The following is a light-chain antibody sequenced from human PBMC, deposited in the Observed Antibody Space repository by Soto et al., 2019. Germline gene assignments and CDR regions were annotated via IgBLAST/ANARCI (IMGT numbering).Light chain of an antibody. CDR3: CSFTGRGTI. CDR2: EVS. V-gene: IGLV2-8*01. CDR1: AYDVGRYSY. Sequence: QSALTQPPSASGSPGQSVTISCTGTAYDVGRYSYVTWLQQHPGKAPKVIIYEVSQRPSGVPDRFSGSKSGNTASLTVSGLQPEDEADYYCCSFTGRGTIFGGGTKVTVL. J-gene: IGLJ2*01.